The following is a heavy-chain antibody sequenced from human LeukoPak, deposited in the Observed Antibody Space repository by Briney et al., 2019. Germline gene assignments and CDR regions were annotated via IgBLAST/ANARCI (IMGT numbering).Heavy chain of an antibody. Sequence: GGSLRLSCAASGFTFSNAWMSWVRQAPGKGLEWVGRIKSKTDGGTTDYAAPVKGRFTISRDDSKNTLYLQMNSLKTEDTAVYYCTTDYWNYVSRFDPWGQGTLVTVSS. CDR1: GFTFSNAW. D-gene: IGHD1-7*01. J-gene: IGHJ5*02. CDR2: IKSKTDGGTT. V-gene: IGHV3-15*01. CDR3: TTDYWNYVSRFDP.